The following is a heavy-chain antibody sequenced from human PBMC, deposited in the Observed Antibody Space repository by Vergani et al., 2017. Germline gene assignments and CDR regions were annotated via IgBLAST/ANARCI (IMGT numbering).Heavy chain of an antibody. CDR1: EFTFSNYA. Sequence: EVQLLESGGGLVQPGGSLRLTCAASEFTFSNYAMNWVRQAPGKGLEWVSGISGSGVSAYYTDSVKDRFTISRDNSKNMLFLQMNNLITEDTAIYYCAKQYFVSGNYLFDYWCQGTLVTVSS. CDR2: ISGSGVSA. CDR3: AKQYFVSGNYLFDY. J-gene: IGHJ4*02. D-gene: IGHD3-10*01. V-gene: IGHV3-23*01.